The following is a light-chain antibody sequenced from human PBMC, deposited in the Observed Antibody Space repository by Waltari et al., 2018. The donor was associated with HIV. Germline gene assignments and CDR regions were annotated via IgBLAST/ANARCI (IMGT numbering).Light chain of an antibody. CDR1: RNVLYSSNNKNY. CDR2: WAS. CDR3: HQYVSPPPT. J-gene: IGKJ1*01. Sequence: DIVMTQSPESLVVSLGERATINCKSSRNVLYSSNNKNYLAWYQHKPVQPPKLLSYWASTRESWVPDRVTGSGAGTNFTLTISIRQAVDVAVYFCHQYVSPPPTFGQGTKVGIK. V-gene: IGKV4-1*01.